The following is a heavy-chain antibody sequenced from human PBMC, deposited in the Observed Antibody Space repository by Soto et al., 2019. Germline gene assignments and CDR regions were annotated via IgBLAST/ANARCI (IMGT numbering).Heavy chain of an antibody. CDR1: GGTFSSYA. D-gene: IGHD1-26*01. V-gene: IGHV1-69*06. CDR2: IIPIFGTT. CDR3: ARGTRSGSYYYYGLDV. J-gene: IGHJ6*02. Sequence: GASVKVSCKASGGTFSSYAISWVRQAPGRGLEWMGGIIPIFGTTNYARRFQGRVTITADKSTSTAYMGLRSLRSEDTAVYYCARGTRSGSYYYYGLDVWGQGTTVTVSS.